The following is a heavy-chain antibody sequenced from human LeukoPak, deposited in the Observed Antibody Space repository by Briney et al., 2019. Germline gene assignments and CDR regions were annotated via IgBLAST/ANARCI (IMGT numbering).Heavy chain of an antibody. Sequence: GGSLRLSCVASGFTVGATDMYWVRRAPGKRLEWVAVLKHDDEIHYMDSVRGRFTISRDNSKNTLLLDMDGLRPEDTATYYCTKIGPVSGTIDYWGQGTLVTVSS. CDR2: LKHDDEI. CDR1: GFTVGATD. V-gene: IGHV3-30*18. D-gene: IGHD1-26*01. J-gene: IGHJ4*02. CDR3: TKIGPVSGTIDY.